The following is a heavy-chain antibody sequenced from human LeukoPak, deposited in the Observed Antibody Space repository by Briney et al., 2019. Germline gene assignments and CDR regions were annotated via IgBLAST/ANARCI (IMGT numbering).Heavy chain of an antibody. D-gene: IGHD6-13*01. Sequence: TGGSLRLSCAASGFTFSSYSMNWVRQAPGKGLEWVSHITSSGSTIYYADSVKGRFTISRDNAKNSLYLQMNSLRAEDTAVYYCARPGYSSSWSAFDIWGQGTMVTVSS. CDR3: ARPGYSSSWSAFDI. CDR1: GFTFSSYS. J-gene: IGHJ3*02. CDR2: ITSSGSTI. V-gene: IGHV3-48*04.